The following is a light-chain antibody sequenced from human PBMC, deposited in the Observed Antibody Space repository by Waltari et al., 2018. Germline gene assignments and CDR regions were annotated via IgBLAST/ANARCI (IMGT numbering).Light chain of an antibody. CDR2: DVN. CDR3: SSYTTTSTLLVV. Sequence: QSALTQPASVSGSPGQSIPIPCTGTSSDIGRYNYVSWYQHHPGKAPKLMIFDVNNRPSGVSDRFSGSKSGNTASLTISGLQAEDEADYYCSSYTTTSTLLVVFGGGTKLTVL. J-gene: IGLJ2*01. CDR1: SSDIGRYNY. V-gene: IGLV2-14*03.